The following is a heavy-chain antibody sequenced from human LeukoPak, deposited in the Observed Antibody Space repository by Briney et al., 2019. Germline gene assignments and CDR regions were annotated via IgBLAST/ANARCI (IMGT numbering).Heavy chain of an antibody. CDR2: IRYDGSNK. CDR1: GFTFSSYG. J-gene: IGHJ3*02. CDR3: ARCGYFSTPLDAFDI. Sequence: GGSLRLSCAASGFTFSSYGMHWVRQAPGKGLEWVAFIRYDGSNKYYADSVKGRFTISRDNSKNTLYLQMNSLRAEDTAVYYCARCGYFSTPLDAFDIWGQGTMVTVSS. V-gene: IGHV3-30*02. D-gene: IGHD5-12*01.